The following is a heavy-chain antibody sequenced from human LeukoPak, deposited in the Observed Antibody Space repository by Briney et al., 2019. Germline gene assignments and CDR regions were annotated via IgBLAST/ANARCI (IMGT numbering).Heavy chain of an antibody. CDR3: ARHGAAATYYFDY. CDR2: IYYGGSP. V-gene: IGHV4-39*01. J-gene: IGHJ4*02. D-gene: IGHD6-13*01. Sequence: SETLSLTCTVSGGSITTSSYYWGWIRQPPGKGLEWIGSIYYGGSPYYNSSLKSRVTISIDTSKNQVSLKLNSVTAADTAVFYCARHGAAATYYFDYWGQGTLVTVSS. CDR1: GGSITTSSYY.